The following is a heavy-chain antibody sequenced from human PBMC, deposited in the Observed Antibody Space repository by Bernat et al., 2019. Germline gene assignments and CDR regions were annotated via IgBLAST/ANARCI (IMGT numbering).Heavy chain of an antibody. CDR1: GGTFSSYA. CDR2: IVPILGIA. D-gene: IGHD2-21*02. Sequence: QVQLVQSGAEVKKPGSSVKVSCKASGGTFSSYAISWVRQAPGQGLEWMGRIVPILGIANYAKKFQGRVTITASKSASTADMELGSMRSEDTAGCYWAGAKRAPYCGGDSVDAFDIWGRGTMVTVSS. J-gene: IGHJ3*02. V-gene: IGHV1-69*04. CDR3: AGAKRAPYCGGDSVDAFDI.